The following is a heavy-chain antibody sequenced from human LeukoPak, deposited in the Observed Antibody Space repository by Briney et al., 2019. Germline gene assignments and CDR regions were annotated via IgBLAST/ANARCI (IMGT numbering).Heavy chain of an antibody. Sequence: PSETLSLTCAVPGHSLSTGYYWGWTRQPPGKGLEWFGGMSHNRGTYYNPSLKSRVTISMDTSKNQLSLRLTSVTAADTAVYYCASYYASGVSAYNYYGMDVWGKGTTVTVSS. J-gene: IGHJ6*04. V-gene: IGHV4-38-2*01. CDR1: GHSLSTGYY. D-gene: IGHD3-10*01. CDR3: ASYYASGVSAYNYYGMDV. CDR2: MSHNRGT.